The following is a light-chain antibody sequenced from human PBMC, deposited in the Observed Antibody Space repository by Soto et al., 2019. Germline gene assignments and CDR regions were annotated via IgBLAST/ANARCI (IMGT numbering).Light chain of an antibody. CDR1: QSIGTY. V-gene: IGKV1-39*01. CDR2: AAS. Sequence: DIQMTQSPSSLSASVGDRVTITCRASQSIGTYLHWYQQKPGKAPKLLIYAASSLQSGVPSRFSGSGSGTDFTLTISSLQPEDFATYSCQHKETFGQGTKVE. J-gene: IGKJ1*01. CDR3: QHKET.